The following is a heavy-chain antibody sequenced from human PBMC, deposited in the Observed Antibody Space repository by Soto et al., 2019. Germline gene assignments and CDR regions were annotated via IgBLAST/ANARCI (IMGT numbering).Heavy chain of an antibody. CDR2: IRGSDNT. D-gene: IGHD4-17*01. V-gene: IGHV3-23*01. Sequence: EVQLLESGGGLVQPGGSLRLSCAASGFIFSSYVLIWVRQAPGKGLARVSSIRGSDNTYYADSVKGRFTISRDNSKNTLFLQMNSLRAEDTAVYYCAKVLRDGLRTFDFWGQGTLVTVSS. J-gene: IGHJ4*02. CDR3: AKVLRDGLRTFDF. CDR1: GFIFSSYV.